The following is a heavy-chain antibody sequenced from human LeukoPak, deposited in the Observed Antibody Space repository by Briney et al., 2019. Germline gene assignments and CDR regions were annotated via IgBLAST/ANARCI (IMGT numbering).Heavy chain of an antibody. D-gene: IGHD3-9*01. CDR2: VSDIGSA. Sequence: PSETLSLTCAVSDGSFSGYYCSWIRQSPGKALEYIGEVSDIGSANYSPSLESRVIMSMNTSKNQATLKLTSVTAADTGVYYCARVAMTGYYAHCYFDLWGRGIPVSVSS. CDR1: DGSFSGYY. CDR3: ARVAMTGYYAHCYFDL. V-gene: IGHV4-34*01. J-gene: IGHJ2*01.